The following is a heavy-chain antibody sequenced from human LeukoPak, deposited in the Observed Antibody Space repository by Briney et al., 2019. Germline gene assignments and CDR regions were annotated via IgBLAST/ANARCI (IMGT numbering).Heavy chain of an antibody. CDR2: IYHSGST. Sequence: SETLSLTCTVSGGSISSGGYYWSWIRQPPGKGLEWIGYIYHSGSTYYNPSLKSRVTISVDRSKNQFSLKLSSVTAADTAVYYCARESLVWDYWGQGTLVTVSS. CDR1: GGSISSGGYY. D-gene: IGHD1-14*01. J-gene: IGHJ4*02. V-gene: IGHV4-30-2*01. CDR3: ARESLVWDY.